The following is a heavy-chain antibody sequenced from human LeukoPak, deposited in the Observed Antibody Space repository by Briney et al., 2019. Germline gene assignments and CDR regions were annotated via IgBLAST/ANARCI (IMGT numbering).Heavy chain of an antibody. CDR1: GFTFRTYS. V-gene: IGHV3-21*01. CDR2: ITGSSSYI. CDR3: ARERGYSGYALGY. D-gene: IGHD5-12*01. J-gene: IGHJ4*02. Sequence: GGSLRLSCVASGFTFRTYSMNWVRQAPGKGLEWVSSITGSSSYIFYADSVKGRFTISRDNTKNSLYLQMNSLRAEDTGVYYCARERGYSGYALGYWGQGTLVTVSS.